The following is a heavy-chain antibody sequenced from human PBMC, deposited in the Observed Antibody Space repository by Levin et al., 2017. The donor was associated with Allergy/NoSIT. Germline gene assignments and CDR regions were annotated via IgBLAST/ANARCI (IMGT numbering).Heavy chain of an antibody. J-gene: IGHJ4*02. CDR3: AKAPYLRFLEELDY. CDR2: ISGSGGST. D-gene: IGHD3-3*01. V-gene: IGHV3-23*01. CDR1: GFTFSSYA. Sequence: GGSLRLSCAASGFTFSSYAMSWVRQAPGKGLEWVSAISGSGGSTYYADSVKGRFTISRDNSKNTLYLQMNSLRAEDTAVYYCAKAPYLRFLEELDYWGQGTLVTVSS.